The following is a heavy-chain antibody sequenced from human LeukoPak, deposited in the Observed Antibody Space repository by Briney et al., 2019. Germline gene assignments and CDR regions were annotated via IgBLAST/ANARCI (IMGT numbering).Heavy chain of an antibody. D-gene: IGHD3-10*01. J-gene: IGHJ3*02. CDR3: ATQGVLDAFDI. Sequence: GGSLRLSCAASGFTFRDAWMIWVRQAPGKGLEWIGRIKSRADGGTPDHAAPVTGRFTISRDDSNGTLFLQMNSLTTEDTAVYYCATQGVLDAFDIWGQGTMVIVSS. CDR1: GFTFRDAW. CDR2: IKSRADGGTP. V-gene: IGHV3-15*01.